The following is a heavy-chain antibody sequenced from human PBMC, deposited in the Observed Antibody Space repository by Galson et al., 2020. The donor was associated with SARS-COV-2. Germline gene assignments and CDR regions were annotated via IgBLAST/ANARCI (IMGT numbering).Heavy chain of an antibody. CDR1: GYPYTNYA. CDR3: ARETYTKACLP. D-gene: IGHD2-2*01. J-gene: IGHJ5*02. Sequence: SVKVSCKTSGYPYTNYAIHWVRQPPGQRLEFMGWMTAPNGNTKYSQKFQDRVTFSSHTSASTAYIELRGLRSEDTAFYFCARETYTKACLPWGQGPLGTVSS. V-gene: IGHV1-3*01. CDR2: MTAPNGNT.